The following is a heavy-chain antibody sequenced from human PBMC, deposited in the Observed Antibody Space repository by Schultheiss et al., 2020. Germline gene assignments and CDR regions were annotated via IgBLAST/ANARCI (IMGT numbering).Heavy chain of an antibody. D-gene: IGHD4-17*01. Sequence: SGPTLVKPTQTLTLTCTFSGFSLSTSGVGVGWIRQPPGKALECLALIYWDGDKRYSPSLKSRLTITKDTSKNQVVLIMTNMDPVDTATYYCARTTTDYGDYRPFDYWGQGTLVTGSS. CDR3: ARTTTDYGDYRPFDY. CDR1: GFSLSTSGVG. V-gene: IGHV2-5*02. CDR2: IYWDGDK. J-gene: IGHJ4*02.